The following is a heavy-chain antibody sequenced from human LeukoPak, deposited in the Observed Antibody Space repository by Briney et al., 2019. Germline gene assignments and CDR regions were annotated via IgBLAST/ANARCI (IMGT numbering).Heavy chain of an antibody. CDR3: ARVYTVVTHDAFDI. CDR2: IYYSGST. CDR1: GGSISSYY. V-gene: IGHV4-59*12. Sequence: KPSETLSLTCTVSGGSISSYYWSWIRQPPGKGLEWIGSIYYSGSTYYNPSLKSRVTISVDTSKNQFSLKLSSVTAADTAVYYCARVYTVVTHDAFDIWGQGTMVTVSS. D-gene: IGHD4-23*01. J-gene: IGHJ3*02.